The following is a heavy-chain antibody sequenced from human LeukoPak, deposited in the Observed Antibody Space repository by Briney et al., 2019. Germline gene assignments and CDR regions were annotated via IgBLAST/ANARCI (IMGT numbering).Heavy chain of an antibody. CDR1: GGSISSYY. V-gene: IGHV4-59*08. J-gene: IGHJ6*02. CDR2: IYYSGST. Sequence: PSETLSLTCTVSGGSISSYYWSWIRQPPGKGLEWIGFIYYSGSTNYNPSLKSRVTISVDTSKNQFSLKLSSVTAADTAVYYCARHTRVGGSYRGYYYYGMDVWGQGTTVTVSS. D-gene: IGHD1-26*01. CDR3: ARHTRVGGSYRGYYYYGMDV.